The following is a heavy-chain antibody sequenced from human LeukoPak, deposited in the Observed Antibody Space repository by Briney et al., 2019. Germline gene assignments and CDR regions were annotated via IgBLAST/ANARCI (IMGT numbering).Heavy chain of an antibody. V-gene: IGHV3-74*01. J-gene: IGHJ3*02. CDR2: INSGGSSI. D-gene: IGHD3-10*02. Sequence: LSGGSLRLSCAASGFTFSSFWMYWVRQAPGKGLVWVSRINSGGSSIGYAGSVKGRFTISRDNAKNTLFLQMNSLRAEDTAVYFCASGTRVGDIFDIWGQGAMVTVSS. CDR3: ASGTRVGDIFDI. CDR1: GFTFSSFW.